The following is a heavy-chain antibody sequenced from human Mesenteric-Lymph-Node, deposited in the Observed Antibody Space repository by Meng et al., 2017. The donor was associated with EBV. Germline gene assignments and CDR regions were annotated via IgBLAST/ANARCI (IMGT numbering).Heavy chain of an antibody. CDR1: GGSIRSNNG. V-gene: IGHV4-4*02. Sequence: QEGGPVVVMRCWSPPLTGSASGGSIRSNNGWIEVRPPPGKGLEWVGEIYHSGTTNYNPSLKSRATMSVDKSKHHFSLKLSSVTAADTAVYHCAREARYHDSSGGGYYFDYWGQGTLVIVSS. J-gene: IGHJ4*02. D-gene: IGHD3-22*01. CDR2: IYHSGTT. CDR3: AREARYHDSSGGGYYFDY.